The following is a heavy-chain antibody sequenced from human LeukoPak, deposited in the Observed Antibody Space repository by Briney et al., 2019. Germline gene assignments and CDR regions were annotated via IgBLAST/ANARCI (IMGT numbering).Heavy chain of an antibody. CDR2: IIPIFGTA. J-gene: IGHJ5*02. CDR1: GYTFTGHH. V-gene: IGHV1-69*05. CDR3: AREGGTELDP. Sequence: GASVKVSCKTSGYTFTGHHLHWVRQAPGQGLEWMGGIIPIFGTANYAQKFQGRVTITTDESTSTAYMELSSLRSEDTAVYYCAREGGTELDPWGQGTLVTVSS.